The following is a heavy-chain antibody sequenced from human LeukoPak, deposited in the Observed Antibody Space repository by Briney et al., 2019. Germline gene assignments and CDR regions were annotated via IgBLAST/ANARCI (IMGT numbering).Heavy chain of an antibody. D-gene: IGHD6-6*01. CDR1: TYTFTGYY. Sequence: GASVKVSCKASTYTFTGYYMHWVRQAPGQGLEWMGWINPITGATNYAQEFQGSVTTARDTSITTAYLELTRLTSDATAVYYCATDFVGDISSSNGDYWGQGTLVTVSS. V-gene: IGHV1-2*02. CDR3: ATDFVGDISSSNGDY. J-gene: IGHJ4*02. CDR2: INPITGAT.